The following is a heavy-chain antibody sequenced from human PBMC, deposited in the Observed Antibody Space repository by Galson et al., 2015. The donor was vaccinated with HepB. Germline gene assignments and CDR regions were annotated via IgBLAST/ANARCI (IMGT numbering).Heavy chain of an antibody. CDR3: ANARWGGDCYGGDGYYFDY. CDR2: IYPGDSDT. D-gene: IGHD2-21*02. V-gene: IGHV5-51*01. J-gene: IGHJ4*01. CDR1: GYSFTSYW. Sequence: QSGAAVKKPGESLKISCKGSGYSFTSYWIGWVRQMPGKGLEWMGIIYPGDSDTRYSPSFQGQVTISADKSISTAYLQWSSLKASDTAMDYCANARWGGDCYGGDGYYFDYWGQGTLVTVSS.